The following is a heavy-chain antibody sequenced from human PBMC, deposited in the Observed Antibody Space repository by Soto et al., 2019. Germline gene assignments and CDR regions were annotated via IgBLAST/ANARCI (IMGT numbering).Heavy chain of an antibody. CDR3: ARGNRIAAAGGYYYYGMDV. D-gene: IGHD6-13*01. CDR2: INHSGST. V-gene: IGHV4-34*01. Sequence: SETLSLTCAVYGGSFSGYYWSWIRQPPGKGLEWIGEINHSGSTNYNPSLKSRVTISVDTSKNQFSLKLSSVTAADTAVYYCARGNRIAAAGGYYYYGMDVWGQGTTVTVSS. CDR1: GGSFSGYY. J-gene: IGHJ6*02.